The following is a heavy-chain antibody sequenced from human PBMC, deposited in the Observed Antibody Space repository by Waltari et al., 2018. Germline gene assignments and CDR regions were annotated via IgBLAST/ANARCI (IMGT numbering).Heavy chain of an antibody. D-gene: IGHD7-27*01. Sequence: QVQLPESGPGLVKPSETLSLTCTVSGDSISTSYWGWIRQPAGKGLEWIGRFYNSGTTYYNPSLKSRVTMSVDTSNNQFSLKLDSVTAADTAVYYCARAKENWGRNAFDIWGQGTVLTVSS. CDR3: ARAKENWGRNAFDI. V-gene: IGHV4-4*07. J-gene: IGHJ3*02. CDR1: GDSISTSY. CDR2: FYNSGTT.